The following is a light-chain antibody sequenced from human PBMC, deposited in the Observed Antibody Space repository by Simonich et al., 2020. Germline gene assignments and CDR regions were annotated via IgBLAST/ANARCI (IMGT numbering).Light chain of an antibody. CDR2: GAS. J-gene: IGKJ1*01. Sequence: EIVMSQSPATLSVSPGERATLSCRASQSVSSNLAWSQQKPGQAPRLLISGASNRATGIPARVSGSGSVPEFTLTISSLHSEDFAVYYCQQYNNWPWTFGQGTKVEIK. V-gene: IGKV3-15*01. CDR1: QSVSSN. CDR3: QQYNNWPWT.